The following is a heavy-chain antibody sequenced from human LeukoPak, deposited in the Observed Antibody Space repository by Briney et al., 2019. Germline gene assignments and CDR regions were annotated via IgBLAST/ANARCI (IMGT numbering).Heavy chain of an antibody. CDR3: ARFSSSWLDY. J-gene: IGHJ4*02. CDR2: IYLSGST. D-gene: IGHD6-13*01. CDR1: GGSISGYY. V-gene: IGHV4-59*08. Sequence: SETLSLTCTVSGGSISGYYWSWIRQPLGKGLEWIAYIYLSGSTNYNPSLKSRVTISMDASKNQFSLNLSSVTAADTAVYFCARFSSSWLDYWGQGILVTVSS.